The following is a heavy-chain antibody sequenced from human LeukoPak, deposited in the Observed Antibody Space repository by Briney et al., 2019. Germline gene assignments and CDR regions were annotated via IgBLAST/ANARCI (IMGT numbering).Heavy chain of an antibody. V-gene: IGHV4-39*01. J-gene: IGHJ4*02. D-gene: IGHD4-11*01. CDR2: IYCSGST. Sequence: SETLSLTCTVSGGSISSSSYYWGWIRQPPGKGLEWIGSIYCSGSTYYNPSLKSRVTISVDTSKNQFSLKLSSVTAADTAVYYCAGLGKLQYLDYWGQGTLVTVSS. CDR3: AGLGKLQYLDY. CDR1: GGSISSSSYY.